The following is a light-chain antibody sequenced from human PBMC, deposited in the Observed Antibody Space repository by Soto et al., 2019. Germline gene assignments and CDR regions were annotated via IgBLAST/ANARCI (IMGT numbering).Light chain of an antibody. J-gene: IGKJ1*01. Sequence: EIVMTQSPATLSVSPGERATLSCRASQSLSSNLAWYQQKPGQAPRLLIYGASTRATGIPARFSGSGAGTEFTLTISSLQSEDFAVYYCQQYNVWPKTFCQGTKVEIK. CDR3: QQYNVWPKT. CDR1: QSLSSN. V-gene: IGKV3-15*01. CDR2: GAS.